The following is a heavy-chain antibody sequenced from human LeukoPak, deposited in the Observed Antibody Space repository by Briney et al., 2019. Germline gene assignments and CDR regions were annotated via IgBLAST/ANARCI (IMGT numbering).Heavy chain of an antibody. CDR1: GFTFSDYY. CDR3: ARDGSRSWSLNTWFDP. V-gene: IGHV3-11*04. J-gene: IGHJ5*02. Sequence: GGSLRLSCAASGFTFSDYYMTWIRQAPGKGLERVAYITNSGSILYYADSVKGRFTISRGNAKNSLFLQMNSLRAEDTAVYYCARDGSRSWSLNTWFDPWGQGTQVTVSS. D-gene: IGHD6-13*01. CDR2: ITNSGSIL.